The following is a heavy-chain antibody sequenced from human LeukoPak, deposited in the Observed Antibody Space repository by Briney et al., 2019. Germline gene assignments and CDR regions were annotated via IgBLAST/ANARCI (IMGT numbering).Heavy chain of an antibody. V-gene: IGHV3-74*01. CDR2: ISRDGSST. CDR1: GFTLSSYW. CDR3: TRFATGTLF. Sequence: GGSLRLSCAASGFTLSSYWMHWVRQAPGKGLVWVSRISRDGSSTSYADSVKGRFTISRDNAKNTLYLQMNSLRAEDTAVYHCTRFATGTLFWGQGTRVTVSS. D-gene: IGHD6-13*01. J-gene: IGHJ4*02.